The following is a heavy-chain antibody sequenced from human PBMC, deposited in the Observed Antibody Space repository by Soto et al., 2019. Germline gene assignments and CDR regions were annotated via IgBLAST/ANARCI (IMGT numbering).Heavy chain of an antibody. CDR3: TTDPPSGDYYVWGSCSRFHYYFDN. CDR2: IKSKTDGGTT. V-gene: IGHV3-15*01. J-gene: IGHJ4*02. Sequence: GLQRLSCAVAEVNCRNAWVSWVRQAPGKGLEWVGGIKSKTDGGTTDYAAPVKGRFTISRDDSKNTVYLQMNRLKTEDTAVYYCTTDPPSGDYYVWGSCSRFHYYFDNWGEGTLVTVSS. D-gene: IGHD3-16*01. CDR1: EVNCRNAW.